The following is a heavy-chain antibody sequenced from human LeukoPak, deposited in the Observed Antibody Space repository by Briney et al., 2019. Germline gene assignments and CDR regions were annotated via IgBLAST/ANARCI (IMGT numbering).Heavy chain of an antibody. V-gene: IGHV5-51*01. Sequence: GESLKISCKGSGYSFTSYWIGWVRQMPGKGLEWMGIIYPGDSDTRYSPSFQGQVTISADKSISTAYLQWSSLKASDTAMYYCARLSGYCSGGSCHRYNWFDPWGQGTLVTVSS. CDR3: ARLSGYCSGGSCHRYNWFDP. CDR1: GYSFTSYW. D-gene: IGHD2-15*01. J-gene: IGHJ5*02. CDR2: IYPGDSDT.